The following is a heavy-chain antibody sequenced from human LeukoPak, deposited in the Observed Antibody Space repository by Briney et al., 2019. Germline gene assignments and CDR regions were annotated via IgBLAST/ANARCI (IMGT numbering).Heavy chain of an antibody. D-gene: IGHD4-23*01. J-gene: IGHJ4*02. Sequence: ASVKVSCKASGYTFTSYGISWVRQAPGQGREWMGWISAYNGNTNYTQKLQGRVTMNTDTSTSTDYMELRSLRSDDTAVYYCARELRSGGNPGGGIDYWGQGTLVTVSS. CDR2: ISAYNGNT. CDR3: ARELRSGGNPGGGIDY. V-gene: IGHV1-18*01. CDR1: GYTFTSYG.